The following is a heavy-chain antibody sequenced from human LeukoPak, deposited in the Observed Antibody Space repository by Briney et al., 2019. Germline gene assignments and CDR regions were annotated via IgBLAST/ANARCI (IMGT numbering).Heavy chain of an antibody. CDR2: ISWNSGSI. CDR3: AKDIARSGYYYMGV. J-gene: IGHJ6*03. V-gene: IGHV3-9*03. Sequence: GGSLRLSCAASGFTFDDYAMHWVRQAPGKGLEWVSGISWNSGSIGYADSVKGRFTISRDNAKNSLYLQMNSLRAEDMALYYCAKDIARSGYYYMGVWGKGTTVTVSS. CDR1: GFTFDDYA.